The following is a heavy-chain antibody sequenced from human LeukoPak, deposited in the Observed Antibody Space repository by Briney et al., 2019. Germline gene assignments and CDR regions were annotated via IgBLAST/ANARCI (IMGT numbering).Heavy chain of an antibody. V-gene: IGHV1-46*01. CDR1: GYTFTSYY. Sequence: GASVKVSCKASGYTFTSYYMHWVRQAPGQGLEWMGIINPSGGSTSYAQKFQGRVTMSRDMSTSTVYMELSSLRSEDTAVYYCARGSEDYDSSGYYYDLGDYWGQGTLVTVSS. CDR3: ARGSEDYDSSGYYYDLGDY. J-gene: IGHJ4*02. D-gene: IGHD3-22*01. CDR2: INPSGGST.